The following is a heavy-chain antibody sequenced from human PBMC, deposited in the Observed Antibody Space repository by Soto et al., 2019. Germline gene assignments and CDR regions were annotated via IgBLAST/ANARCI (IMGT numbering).Heavy chain of an antibody. CDR1: GYTFTSYD. J-gene: IGHJ6*02. CDR2: MNPNSGNT. CDR3: ARAVLEERGYYGMDV. Sequence: ASVKVSCKASGYTFTSYDINWVRQATGQGLEWMGWMNPNSGNTGYAQKFQGRVTMTRNTSTSTAYMELRSLRSDDTAVYYCARAVLEERGYYGMDVWGQGTTVTVSS. V-gene: IGHV1-8*01.